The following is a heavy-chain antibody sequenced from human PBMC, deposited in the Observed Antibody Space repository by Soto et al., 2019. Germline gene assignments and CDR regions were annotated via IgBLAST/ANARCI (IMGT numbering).Heavy chain of an antibody. CDR2: IDPSDSYT. CDR3: ARHSFRQGSWLNFDY. V-gene: IGHV5-10-1*03. Sequence: EVQLVQSGAEVKKPGESLRISCKGSGYSFTSYWISWVRQMPGKGLEWMGRIDPSDSYTNYSPSFQGHVTISADKSISTSYLQWSSLTASDTAMYYCARHSFRQGSWLNFDYWGQGTLVTVSS. CDR1: GYSFTSYW. D-gene: IGHD6-13*01. J-gene: IGHJ4*02.